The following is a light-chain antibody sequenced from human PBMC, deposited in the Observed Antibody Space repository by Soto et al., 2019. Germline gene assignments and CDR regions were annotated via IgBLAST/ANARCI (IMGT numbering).Light chain of an antibody. J-gene: IGKJ4*01. CDR2: GAS. CDR1: QSVSSSY. V-gene: IGKV3-20*01. CDR3: RQYGSSPT. Sequence: EILLTQSPGTPSLSPGKRATLTCRASQSVSSSYLAWYQQKPGQAPRLLIYGASSRATGIPDRFSGSGSGTDFTLTISRLEPEDFAVYYCRQYGSSPTFGGGTKVDIK.